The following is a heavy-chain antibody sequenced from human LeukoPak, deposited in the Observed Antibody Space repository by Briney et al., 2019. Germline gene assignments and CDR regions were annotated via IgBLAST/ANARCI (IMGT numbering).Heavy chain of an antibody. J-gene: IGHJ4*02. CDR3: ARNPIVEATPGGIFDY. V-gene: IGHV1-18*01. CDR2: ISAYNGNT. D-gene: IGHD1-26*01. CDR1: GYTFTSYG. Sequence: ASVKVSCKASGYTFTSYGISWVRQAPGQGLEWMGWISAYNGNTNYAQKLQGRVTMTTDTSTSTAYMELRSLRSDDTAVYYCARNPIVEATPGGIFDYWGQGTLVTVSS.